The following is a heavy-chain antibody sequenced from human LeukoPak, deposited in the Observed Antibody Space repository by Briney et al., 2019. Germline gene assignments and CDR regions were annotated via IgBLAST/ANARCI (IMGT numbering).Heavy chain of an antibody. J-gene: IGHJ4*02. Sequence: GGSLRLTCEASGFTFSNYWMSWVRQAAGKGLEWVANIKEDGSEKYYVDSVKGRFTISRDNAKNSLFLQMNSLRGEDTAMYYCARGGKSRFVYWGQGTLVTVSS. D-gene: IGHD4-23*01. CDR1: GFTFSNYW. CDR3: ARGGKSRFVY. CDR2: IKEDGSEK. V-gene: IGHV3-7*03.